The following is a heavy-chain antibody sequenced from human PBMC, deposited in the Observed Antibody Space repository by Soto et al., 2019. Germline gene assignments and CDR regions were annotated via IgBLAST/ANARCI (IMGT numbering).Heavy chain of an antibody. CDR2: IIPFFGTA. CDR1: GGTFSTFG. CDR3: AKSAPMDAGDKYYYDF. D-gene: IGHD4-17*01. J-gene: IGHJ4*02. Sequence: GASVKVSCKASGGTFSTFGISWVRQAPGQGLEWMGGIIPFFGTARYSQKFEDRITITADESRNTVYMDLRSLTSEDTAIYYCAKSAPMDAGDKYYYDFWGQGALVTVSS. V-gene: IGHV1-69*13.